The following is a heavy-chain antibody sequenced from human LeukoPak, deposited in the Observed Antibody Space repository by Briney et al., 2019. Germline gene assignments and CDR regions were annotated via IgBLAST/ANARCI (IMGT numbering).Heavy chain of an antibody. Sequence: SETLSLTCAVYGGSFSGYYWSWIRQPPGKGLEWIGYIYHSGSTYYNPSLKSRVTISVDRSKNQFSLKLSSVTAADTAVYYCARATRFDYGDYGGSYFDYWGQGTLVTVSS. V-gene: IGHV4-34*01. CDR1: GGSFSGYY. J-gene: IGHJ4*02. CDR3: ARATRFDYGDYGGSYFDY. D-gene: IGHD4-17*01. CDR2: IYHSGST.